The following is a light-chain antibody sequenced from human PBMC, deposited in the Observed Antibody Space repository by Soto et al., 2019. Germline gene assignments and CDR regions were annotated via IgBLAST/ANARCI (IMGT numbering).Light chain of an antibody. CDR3: SSYTRSSTYV. Sequence: QSVLTQPASVSGSPGQSITISCTGTSSDVGGYNYVSWYRQPPGKAPKLMIYDVNNRPSGVSYRFSVSKSGNTASLTISGLQAEDEDDYYCSSYTRSSTYVFGTGTKVTVL. CDR2: DVN. V-gene: IGLV2-14*01. J-gene: IGLJ1*01. CDR1: SSDVGGYNY.